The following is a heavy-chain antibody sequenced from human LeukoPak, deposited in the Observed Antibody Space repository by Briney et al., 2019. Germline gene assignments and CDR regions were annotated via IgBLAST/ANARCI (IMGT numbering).Heavy chain of an antibody. J-gene: IGHJ4*02. CDR3: ARGVVGATSYYIDY. CDR2: INHSGST. CDR1: GGSFSGYY. D-gene: IGHD1-26*01. Sequence: SETLSLTCAVYGGSFSGYYWSWIRQPPGKGLEWIGEINHSGSTNYNPSLKSRVTISVDTSKNQFSLKLSSVTAADTAVYYCARGVVGATSYYIDYWGQGTLVTVSS. V-gene: IGHV4-34*01.